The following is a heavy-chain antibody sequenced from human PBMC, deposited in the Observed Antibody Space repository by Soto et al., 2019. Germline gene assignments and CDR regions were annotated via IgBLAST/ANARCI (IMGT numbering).Heavy chain of an antibody. CDR3: ARDRGYDAHDYYYNAMDV. D-gene: IGHD3-10*01. CDR1: GFTFRTYT. J-gene: IGHJ6*02. CDR2: IRGFSPYT. Sequence: GGSLRLSCISSGFTFRTYTMNWVRQAPGKGLEWVSGIRGFSPYTFYAESVKGRFTISRDNAKNSLYLQMNSLRAEDTAVYYCARDRGYDAHDYYYNAMDVWGQVTTVTLS. V-gene: IGHV3-21*01.